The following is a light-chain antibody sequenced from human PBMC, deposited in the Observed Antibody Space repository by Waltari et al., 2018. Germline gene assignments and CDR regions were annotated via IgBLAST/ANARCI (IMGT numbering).Light chain of an antibody. CDR1: SPNTGNNY. V-gene: IGLV1-51*02. CDR2: ENS. J-gene: IGLJ7*01. Sequence: QSVLTQPPSVSAAPGQRVTIPCSGGSPNTGNNYVSWYRQFPGTAPKLLIYENSERPSGIPGRFSGSKSGTSATLDITGLQAGDEADYYCGTWDSSLSGAVFGGGTHLTVL. CDR3: GTWDSSLSGAV.